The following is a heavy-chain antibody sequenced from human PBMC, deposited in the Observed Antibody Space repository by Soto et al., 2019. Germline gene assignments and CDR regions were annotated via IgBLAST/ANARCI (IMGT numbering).Heavy chain of an antibody. D-gene: IGHD6-19*01. CDR2: IIPIFGTA. Sequence: APVKVSCKASGGTFSSYAISWVRQAPGQGLEWMGGIIPIFGTANYAQKFQGRVTITADKSTSTAYMELSSLRSEDTAVYYCARDPISESYSSGWYHYYYGMDVWGQGTTVTVSS. V-gene: IGHV1-69*06. CDR3: ARDPISESYSSGWYHYYYGMDV. CDR1: GGTFSSYA. J-gene: IGHJ6*02.